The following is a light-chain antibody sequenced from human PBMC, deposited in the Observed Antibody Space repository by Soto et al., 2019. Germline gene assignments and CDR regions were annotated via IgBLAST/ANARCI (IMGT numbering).Light chain of an antibody. Sequence: LTQPRSVSGSPGQSVTISCTGTSSDVGGSNFVSWYQQHPGKAPRLLIYDVSERPSGVPDRFSGSKSGNTASLTISGLRAEDEADYYCCSYAGSYTFVFGTGTKVTVL. CDR3: CSYAGSYTFV. CDR2: DVS. J-gene: IGLJ1*01. V-gene: IGLV2-11*01. CDR1: SSDVGGSNF.